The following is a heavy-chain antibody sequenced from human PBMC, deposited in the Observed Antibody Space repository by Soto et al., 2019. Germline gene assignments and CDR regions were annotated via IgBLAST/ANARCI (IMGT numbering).Heavy chain of an antibody. D-gene: IGHD3-10*01. CDR3: ALTYYGSGSYYNVRWFDP. V-gene: IGHV2-5*02. Sequence: QITLKESGPTLVKPTQTLTLTCTFSGFSLSTSGVGVGWIRQPPGKALEWLALIYWDDDKRYSPSLKSKLTIPKDTSKNQVVLTMTNMDPVDTATYYCALTYYGSGSYYNVRWFDPWGQGTLVTVSS. CDR2: IYWDDDK. J-gene: IGHJ5*02. CDR1: GFSLSTSGVG.